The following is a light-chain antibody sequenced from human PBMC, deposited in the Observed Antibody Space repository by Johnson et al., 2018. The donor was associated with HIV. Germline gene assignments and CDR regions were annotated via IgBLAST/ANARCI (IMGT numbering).Light chain of an antibody. Sequence: QAVLTQPPSVSAASGQKVTISCSGSSSNIGDNSVSWYQQVPGTAPKLLIYDRNKRPSGIPDRFSGSKSGTSATLGITGLQTGDEADYYCETWDSSLSGYYVFGTGTKLTVL. J-gene: IGLJ1*01. V-gene: IGLV1-51*01. CDR1: SSNIGDNS. CDR2: DRN. CDR3: ETWDSSLSGYYV.